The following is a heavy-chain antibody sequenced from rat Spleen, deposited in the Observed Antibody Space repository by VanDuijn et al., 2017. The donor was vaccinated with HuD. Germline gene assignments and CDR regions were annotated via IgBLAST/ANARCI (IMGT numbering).Heavy chain of an antibody. J-gene: IGHJ3*01. V-gene: IGHV5-20*01. CDR1: GFTFSDYY. Sequence: EVQLVESGGGLVQPGRSLKLSCATSGFTFSDYYMAWVRQAPTKGLEWVATISYDGSSTYYRDSVKGRFTISRDNAKNTLFLQMDSLRSEDTATYYCSTDGYDGSYYYGFASWGQGTLVTVSS. CDR2: ISYDGSST. D-gene: IGHD1-12*02. CDR3: STDGYDGSYYYGFAS.